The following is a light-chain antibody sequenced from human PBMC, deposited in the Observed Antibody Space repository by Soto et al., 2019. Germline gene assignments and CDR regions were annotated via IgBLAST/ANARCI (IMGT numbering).Light chain of an antibody. CDR1: QSVSTN. Sequence: ILSPQSPATLSASPGERASLSCRASQSVSTNLAWYQQKPGQAPGLLIYAVSTRATGIPARFSGSGSGTEFTLTINSLQSEDFAVYYCQQYNNWPSTWTFGQGTKVDIK. J-gene: IGKJ1*01. CDR3: QQYNNWPSTWT. CDR2: AVS. V-gene: IGKV3-15*01.